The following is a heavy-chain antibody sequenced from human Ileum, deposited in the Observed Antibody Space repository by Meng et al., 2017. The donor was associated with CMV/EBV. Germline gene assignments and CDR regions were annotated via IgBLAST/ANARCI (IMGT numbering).Heavy chain of an antibody. CDR3: ARRGLTSAGTEGIDY. Sequence: SETLSLTCTVSGGSISSYYWSWIRQPPGKGLEWIGSIFYSGSTYYNPSLKSRVTISVDTSKNQFSLKLSSVTAADTAVYYCARRGLTSAGTEGIDYWGQGTLVTVSS. V-gene: IGHV4-59*05. CDR2: IFYSGST. J-gene: IGHJ4*02. D-gene: IGHD6-13*01. CDR1: GGSISSYY.